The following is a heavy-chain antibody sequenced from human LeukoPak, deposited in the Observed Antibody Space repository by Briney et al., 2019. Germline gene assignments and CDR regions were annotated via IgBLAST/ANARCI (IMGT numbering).Heavy chain of an antibody. D-gene: IGHD2-2*01. CDR3: ARALRPGVLVPANWFDP. Sequence: SETLSLTCTVSGASISSSSYYWGWIRQPPGKGLERIGNTYYSGSTYYNPSLKSRVTISVDTSKNQFSLKLSSVTAADTAVYYCARALRPGVLVPANWFDPWGQGTLVTVSS. CDR1: GASISSSSYY. J-gene: IGHJ5*02. V-gene: IGHV4-39*07. CDR2: TYYSGST.